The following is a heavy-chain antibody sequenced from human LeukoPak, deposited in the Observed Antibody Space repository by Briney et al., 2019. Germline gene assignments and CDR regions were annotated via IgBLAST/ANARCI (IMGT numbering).Heavy chain of an antibody. D-gene: IGHD3-22*01. CDR3: ARHTYYYDSSGPAVHAFDI. V-gene: IGHV5-10-1*01. CDR2: IDPSDPYT. CDR1: GYSFTSYW. Sequence: GESLRISCKGSGYSFTSYWISWVRQMPGKGLEWIGRIDPSDPYTNYSPSFQGHVTISADKSISTAYLQWSSLKASDTAMYYCARHTYYYDSSGPAVHAFDIWGQGTMVTVSS. J-gene: IGHJ3*02.